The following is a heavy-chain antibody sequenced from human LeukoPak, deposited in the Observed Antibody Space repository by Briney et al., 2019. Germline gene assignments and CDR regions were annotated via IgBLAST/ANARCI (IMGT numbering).Heavy chain of an antibody. CDR2: IYHSGTT. V-gene: IGHV4-4*02. CDR1: GGSISSSNW. J-gene: IGHJ5*02. Sequence: SETLSLTCAVSGGSISSSNWWSWVRQPPGKGLEWIGSIYHSGTTYYNPSLKSRVTISVDTSKNQFSLKLSSVTAADTAVYYCARVKGRLSWFDPWGQGTLFTVSS. CDR3: ARVKGRLSWFDP.